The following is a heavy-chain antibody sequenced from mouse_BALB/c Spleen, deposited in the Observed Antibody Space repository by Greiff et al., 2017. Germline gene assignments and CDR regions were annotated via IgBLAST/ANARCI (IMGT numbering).Heavy chain of an antibody. D-gene: IGHD6-1*01. CDR3: ARNSPYYFDY. CDR1: GFTFSSYA. Sequence: EVKVVESGGGLVKPGGSLKLSCAASGFTFSSYAMSWVRQTPEKRLEWVASISSGGSTYYPDSVKGRFTISRDNARNILYLQMSSLRSEDTAMYYCARNSPYYFDYWGQGTTLTVSS. J-gene: IGHJ2*01. CDR2: ISSGGST. V-gene: IGHV5-6-5*01.